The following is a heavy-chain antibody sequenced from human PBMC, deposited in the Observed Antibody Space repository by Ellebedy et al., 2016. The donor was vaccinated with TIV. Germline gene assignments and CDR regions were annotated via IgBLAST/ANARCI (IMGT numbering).Heavy chain of an antibody. CDR2: INHSGST. J-gene: IGHJ6*02. CDR3: ARGELLWFGELDYYYYGMDV. Sequence: MPSETLSLTCAVYGGSFSGYYWSWIRQPPGKGLEWIGEINHSGSTNYNPSLKSRVTISVDTSKNQFSLKLSSVPAADTAVYYCARGELLWFGELDYYYYGMDVWGQGTTVTVSS. CDR1: GGSFSGYY. V-gene: IGHV4-34*01. D-gene: IGHD3-10*01.